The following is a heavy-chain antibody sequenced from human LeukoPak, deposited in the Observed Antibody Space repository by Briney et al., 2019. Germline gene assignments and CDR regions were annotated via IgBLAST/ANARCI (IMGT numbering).Heavy chain of an antibody. J-gene: IGHJ5*02. CDR3: ARGDPHADL. D-gene: IGHD5-24*01. CDR2: ITISGHTK. V-gene: IGHV3-48*03. Sequence: GGSLRLSCAAPGFDLSTYEMNWVRQAPGKGLEWIADITISGHTKNYADSVKGRFSISRDNARTSLYLQMHSLRVEDTGVYYCARGDPHADLWGQGTLVTVSS. CDR1: GFDLSTYE.